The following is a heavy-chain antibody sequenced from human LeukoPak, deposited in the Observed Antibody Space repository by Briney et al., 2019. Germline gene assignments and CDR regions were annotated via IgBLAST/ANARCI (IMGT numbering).Heavy chain of an antibody. J-gene: IGHJ4*02. CDR2: ISGSGGST. CDR3: AKVTSGGSCYPSDY. D-gene: IGHD2-15*01. Sequence: TGGSLRLSCVASGFTFNSYTMSWVRQAPGKGLEWVSAISGSGGSTYYADSVKGRFTISRDNSKNTLSLQMNSLRTEDTAVYYCAKVTSGGSCYPSDYWGQGTLVTVSS. V-gene: IGHV3-23*01. CDR1: GFTFNSYT.